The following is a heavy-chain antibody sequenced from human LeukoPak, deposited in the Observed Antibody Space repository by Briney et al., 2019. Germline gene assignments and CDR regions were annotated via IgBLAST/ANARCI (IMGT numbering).Heavy chain of an antibody. V-gene: IGHV3-9*01. J-gene: IGHJ6*02. CDR3: AKDIHPMIVVVITGGYYYGMDV. CDR2: ISWNSGSI. CDR1: GFTFDDYA. D-gene: IGHD3-22*01. Sequence: GRSLRLSCAASGFTFDDYAMHWVRQAPGKGLEWVSGISWNSGSIGYADSVKGRFTISRDNAKNSPYLQMNSLRAEDTALYYCAKDIHPMIVVVITGGYYYGMDVWGQGTTVTVSS.